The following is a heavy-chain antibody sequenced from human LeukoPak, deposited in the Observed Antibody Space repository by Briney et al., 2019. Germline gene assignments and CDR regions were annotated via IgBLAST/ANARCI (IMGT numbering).Heavy chain of an antibody. J-gene: IGHJ1*01. CDR2: IYYSGST. CDR3: ARVTPSYCSSTSCLPAYFQH. V-gene: IGHV4-30-4*01. Sequence: PSQTLSLTCTVSGGSISSGDYYWSWIRQPPGRGLEWMGYIYYSGSTYYNPSLKSRVTISVDTSKNQFSLKLSSVTAADTAVYYCARVTPSYCSSTSCLPAYFQHWGQGTLVTVSS. D-gene: IGHD2-2*01. CDR1: GGSISSGDYY.